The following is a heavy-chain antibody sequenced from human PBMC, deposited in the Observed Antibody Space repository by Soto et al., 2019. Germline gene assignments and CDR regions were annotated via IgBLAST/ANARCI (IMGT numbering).Heavy chain of an antibody. D-gene: IGHD2-15*01. CDR1: GDSVSSISAS. CDR2: TYYRSKWTN. Sequence: SQTLSLTCAISGDSVSSISASWNWIRQSPSRGLEWLGRTYYRSKWTNDYAVSVKSRITINPDTSKNQFSLQLSSVTPEDTAMYYGVRGYSSSFDYWGQGTLVTVSS. J-gene: IGHJ4*02. V-gene: IGHV6-1*01. CDR3: VRGYSSSFDY.